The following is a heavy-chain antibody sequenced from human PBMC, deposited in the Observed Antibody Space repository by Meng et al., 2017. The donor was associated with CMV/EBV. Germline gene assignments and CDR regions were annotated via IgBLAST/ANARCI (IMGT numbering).Heavy chain of an antibody. V-gene: IGHV1-69*05. J-gene: IGHJ6*02. CDR1: GGTFSSYA. D-gene: IGHD2-2*02. Sequence: SVKVSCKASGGTFSSYAISWVRQAPGQGLEWMGGIIPIFGTANYAQKFQGRVTITTDESTSTAYMGLSSLRSEDTAVYYCAREDCSSTSCYRGGAYYYGMDVWGQGTTVTVSS. CDR2: IIPIFGTA. CDR3: AREDCSSTSCYRGGAYYYGMDV.